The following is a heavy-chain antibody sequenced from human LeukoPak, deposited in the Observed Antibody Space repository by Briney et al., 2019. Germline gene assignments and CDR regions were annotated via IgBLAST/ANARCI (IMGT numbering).Heavy chain of an antibody. CDR1: GITFSSYA. V-gene: IGHV3-30*04. D-gene: IGHD2-15*01. Sequence: GGSLRLSCAAAGITFSSYAMHWVRQASGKGPEWVAVISYDGSNKYYADSVKGRFTISRDNSKNTLYLQMNSLRAEDTAVYYCARDTCDGGSCYVYYFDYWGQGTLLTVSS. J-gene: IGHJ4*02. CDR3: ARDTCDGGSCYVYYFDY. CDR2: ISYDGSNK.